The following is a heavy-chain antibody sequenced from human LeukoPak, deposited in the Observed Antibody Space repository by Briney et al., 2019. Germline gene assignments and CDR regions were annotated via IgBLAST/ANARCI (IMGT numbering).Heavy chain of an antibody. CDR1: GFTFSSYS. Sequence: SGGSLRLSCAASGFTFSSYSMNWVRQAPGKGLEWVSYISSSSSTIYYADSVKGRFTISRDNAKNSLYLQMNSLRAEDTAVYYCARGVTTVDYWGQGTLVTVSS. J-gene: IGHJ4*02. CDR2: ISSSSSTI. V-gene: IGHV3-48*01. D-gene: IGHD4-17*01. CDR3: ARGVTTVDY.